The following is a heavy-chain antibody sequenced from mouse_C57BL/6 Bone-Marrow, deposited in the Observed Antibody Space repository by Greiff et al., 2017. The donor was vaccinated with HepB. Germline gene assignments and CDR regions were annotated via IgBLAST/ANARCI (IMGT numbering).Heavy chain of an antibody. D-gene: IGHD1-1*01. Sequence: EVQGVESGGGLVQPKGSLKLSCAASGFSFNTYAMNWVRQAPGKGLEWVARIRSKSNNYATYYADSVKDRFTISRDDSESMLYLQMNNLKTEDTAMYYCVRQGPYYGSSPYWYFDVWGTGTTVTVSS. V-gene: IGHV10-1*01. CDR2: IRSKSNNYAT. CDR1: GFSFNTYA. J-gene: IGHJ1*03. CDR3: VRQGPYYGSSPYWYFDV.